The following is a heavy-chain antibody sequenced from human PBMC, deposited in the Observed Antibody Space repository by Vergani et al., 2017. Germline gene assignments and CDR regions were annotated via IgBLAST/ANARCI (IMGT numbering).Heavy chain of an antibody. D-gene: IGHD6-19*01. CDR3: AKDIGWGVRENAFDI. Sequence: QVQLVESGGGLVKPGGSLRLSCAASGFTFSDYYMSWIRQTPGKGLEWVSYINSGSTIYYGDSVKGRFTISRDNAKNSLYLQMNSLRAEDTAVYYCAKDIGWGVRENAFDIWGQGTMVTVSS. CDR2: INSGSTI. V-gene: IGHV3-11*01. J-gene: IGHJ3*02. CDR1: GFTFSDYY.